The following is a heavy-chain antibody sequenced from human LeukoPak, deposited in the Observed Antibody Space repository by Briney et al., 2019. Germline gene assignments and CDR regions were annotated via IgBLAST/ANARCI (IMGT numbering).Heavy chain of an antibody. D-gene: IGHD3-10*01. CDR1: GFTVSSKY. V-gene: IGHV3-53*01. CDR3: ARENQVSGYFDY. Sequence: GGSLRLSCAASGFTVSSKYRSRVRQAPGKGLEWVSVIYSGGSTYYADSVKGRFTISRDNSKNTLYLQMNSLRAEDTAVYYCARENQVSGYFDYWGQGTLVTVSS. J-gene: IGHJ4*02. CDR2: IYSGGST.